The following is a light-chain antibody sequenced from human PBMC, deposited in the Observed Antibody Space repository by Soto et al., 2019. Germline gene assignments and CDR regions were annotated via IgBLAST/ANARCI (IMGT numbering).Light chain of an antibody. Sequence: QSALTQPASVSGSPGQSITISCTGTSSDVGGYNYVSWYQQHPGKAPKLMIYEVCNRPSGVSNRFSGSKSGNTASLTISGLQAEDEADYYCSSFTSSSTVVFGTGTKVTVL. V-gene: IGLV2-14*01. CDR3: SSFTSSSTVV. CDR1: SSDVGGYNY. J-gene: IGLJ2*01. CDR2: EVC.